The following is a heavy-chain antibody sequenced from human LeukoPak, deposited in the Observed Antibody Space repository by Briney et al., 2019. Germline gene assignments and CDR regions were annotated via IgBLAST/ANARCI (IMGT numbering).Heavy chain of an antibody. CDR2: ISWNSGSI. V-gene: IGHV3-9*01. D-gene: IGHD6-19*01. J-gene: IGHJ4*02. CDR1: GFTFDDYA. CDR3: ARARYSSGWYGRYTPCDY. Sequence: PGGSLRLSCAASGFTFDDYAMHWVRQAPGKGLEWVSGISWNSGSIGYADSVKGRFTISRDNAKNSLYLQMNSLRAEDTAVYYCARARYSSGWYGRYTPCDYWGQGTLVTVSS.